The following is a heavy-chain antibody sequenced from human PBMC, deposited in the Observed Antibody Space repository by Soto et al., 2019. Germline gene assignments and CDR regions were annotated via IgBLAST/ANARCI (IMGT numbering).Heavy chain of an antibody. J-gene: IGHJ1*01. CDR2: ISASGGRT. D-gene: IGHD3-16*02. Sequence: YAVSRVLRAPVKCPEWVSVISASGGRTSYADSVKGRFTISRDNSKNTLYLQMNSLRADDTAVYHRVKEQNRGAYRSYFHHWGQGALATVSA. CDR1: YA. CDR3: VKEQNRGAYRSYFHH. V-gene: IGHV3-23*01.